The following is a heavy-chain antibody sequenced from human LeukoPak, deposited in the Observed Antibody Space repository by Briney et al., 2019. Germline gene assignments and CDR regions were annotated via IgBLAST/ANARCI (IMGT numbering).Heavy chain of an antibody. V-gene: IGHV1-69*06. Sequence: ASVKVSCKASGGTFSSYAISWVRQAPGQGLEWMGGIIPIFGTANYAQKFQGRVTITADKSTSTAYMELSSLRSEDTAVYYCARVLSSGWATDYYGMDVWGKGTTVTVSS. CDR3: ARVLSSGWATDYYGMDV. D-gene: IGHD6-19*01. CDR2: IIPIFGTA. CDR1: GGTFSSYA. J-gene: IGHJ6*04.